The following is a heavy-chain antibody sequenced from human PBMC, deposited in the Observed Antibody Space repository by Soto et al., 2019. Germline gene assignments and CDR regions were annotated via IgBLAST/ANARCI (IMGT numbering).Heavy chain of an antibody. CDR2: IYHTGRS. V-gene: IGHV4-4*02. Sequence: QVQLQESGPGLVKPSGTLSLTCSVSGDSINNKNWWTWLRQPPGKRLEWIGDIYHTGRSSYNPSLTSRVTMSVDKSKNQFSLKRTSVTAADTAVYYCARVEVQESSSWHPCEPWGKGTLVTVSS. J-gene: IGHJ5*02. D-gene: IGHD6-13*01. CDR3: ARVEVQESSSWHPCEP. CDR1: GDSINNKNW.